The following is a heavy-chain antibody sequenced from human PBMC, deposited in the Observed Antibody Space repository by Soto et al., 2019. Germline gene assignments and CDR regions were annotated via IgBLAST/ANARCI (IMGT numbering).Heavy chain of an antibody. D-gene: IGHD3-3*01. V-gene: IGHV3-23*01. CDR3: AKDHLEWLFPDAFDI. J-gene: IGHJ3*02. Sequence: GGSLRLSCAASGFTFSSYAMSWVRQAPGKGLEWVSAISGSGGSTYYADSVKGRLTISRDNSKNTLYLQMNSLRAEDTAVYYCAKDHLEWLFPDAFDIWGQGTMVTVSS. CDR1: GFTFSSYA. CDR2: ISGSGGST.